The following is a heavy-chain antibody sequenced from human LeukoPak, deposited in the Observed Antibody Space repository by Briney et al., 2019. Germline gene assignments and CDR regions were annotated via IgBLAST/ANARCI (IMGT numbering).Heavy chain of an antibody. J-gene: IGHJ6*03. V-gene: IGHV1-69*13. Sequence: SVKVCCKASGGTFSSYAISWVRQAPGQGLEWMGGIIPIFGTANYAQKFQGRVTITADESTSTAYMELSSLRSEDTAVYYCARTITIFGVVTPYYMDVWGKGTTVTVSS. CDR3: ARTITIFGVVTPYYMDV. D-gene: IGHD3-3*01. CDR2: IIPIFGTA. CDR1: GGTFSSYA.